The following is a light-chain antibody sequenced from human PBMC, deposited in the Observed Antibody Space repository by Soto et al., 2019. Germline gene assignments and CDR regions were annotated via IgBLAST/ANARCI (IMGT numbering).Light chain of an antibody. J-gene: IGKJ5*01. Sequence: EIVMTQSPATLSVSPGERATLSCRASQSVSSSYLAWYQQKPGQAPRLLIYGASNRATDIPDRFSGRGSGTDFTLTISRLEPEDFAVYYCQQYGSSPPSSTFGQGTRLEIK. V-gene: IGKV3-20*01. CDR2: GAS. CDR1: QSVSSSY. CDR3: QQYGSSPPSST.